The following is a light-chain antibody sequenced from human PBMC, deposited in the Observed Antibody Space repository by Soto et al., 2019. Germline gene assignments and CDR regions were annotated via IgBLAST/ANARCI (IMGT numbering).Light chain of an antibody. CDR3: CSYAGSSTYV. V-gene: IGLV2-23*02. CDR2: EVS. CDR1: SSDVGSYNL. Sequence: QSALTQPASVSGSPGQSITISCTGTSSDVGSYNLASWYQQHPGKAPKLMIYEVSKRPSGVSNRFSGSKSGNTAPLTISGLQAEDEADYYCCSYAGSSTYVFGTGTKVTVL. J-gene: IGLJ1*01.